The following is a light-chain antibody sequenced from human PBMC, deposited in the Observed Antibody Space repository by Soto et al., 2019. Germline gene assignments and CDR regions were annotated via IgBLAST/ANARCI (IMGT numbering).Light chain of an antibody. J-gene: IGKJ1*01. CDR1: QSVRSDY. V-gene: IGKV3D-20*02. CDR3: QQRSTWLTWT. Sequence: IVLTQSPGTLSLSPWERATLSCRASQSVRSDYLAWYQQKPGQAPRLHIYGASTRATGIPDRFTGSGSGTDFTLTISDVQPEDFAVYYGQQRSTWLTWTFGQGTKVDIK. CDR2: GAS.